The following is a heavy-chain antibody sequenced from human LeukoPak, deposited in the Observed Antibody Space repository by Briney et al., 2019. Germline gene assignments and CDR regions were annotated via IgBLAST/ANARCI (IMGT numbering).Heavy chain of an antibody. CDR1: GFNFRGQA. Sequence: GGSLRLSCAASGFNFRGQAMSWVRQGPGKGLEWVAGISGRGETTYYADSVKGRFTISRDNSKNTLFLQVNSLRAEDTAVYYCAREGENYYGSGSPWFDYRGQGTLVTVSS. J-gene: IGHJ4*02. D-gene: IGHD3-10*01. V-gene: IGHV3-23*01. CDR2: ISGRGETT. CDR3: AREGENYYGSGSPWFDY.